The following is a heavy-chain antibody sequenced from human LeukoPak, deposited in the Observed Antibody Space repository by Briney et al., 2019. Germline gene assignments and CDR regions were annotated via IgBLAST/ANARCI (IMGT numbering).Heavy chain of an antibody. Sequence: GGSLRLSCTASGFTFSTYNMNWVRQAPGKGLEWVSFISGSSTRTTYYADSVKGRFTISRDDAKKSLYLQMNSLRAEDTAVYYCARPLRYFDWAFQHWGQGTLVTVSS. D-gene: IGHD3-9*01. J-gene: IGHJ1*01. CDR1: GFTFSTYN. CDR3: ARPLRYFDWAFQH. CDR2: ISGSSTRTT. V-gene: IGHV3-48*01.